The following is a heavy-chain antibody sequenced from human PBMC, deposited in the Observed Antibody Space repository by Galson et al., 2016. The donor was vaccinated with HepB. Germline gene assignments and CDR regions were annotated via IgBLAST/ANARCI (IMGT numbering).Heavy chain of an antibody. V-gene: IGHV3-49*03. J-gene: IGHJ3*02. CDR2: IRSKTYGGTT. CDR3: TRRYEYSSGWYPAFDI. Sequence: SLRLSCAASGFTFGDYTMSWFRQAPGKGLEWVGFIRSKTYGGTTEYAVSVKGRFTITRDDSKSIDYLEMNSLKTVDTTVYYFTRRYEYSSGWYPAFDIWGQGTVVSVSS. D-gene: IGHD6-19*01. CDR1: GFTFGDYT.